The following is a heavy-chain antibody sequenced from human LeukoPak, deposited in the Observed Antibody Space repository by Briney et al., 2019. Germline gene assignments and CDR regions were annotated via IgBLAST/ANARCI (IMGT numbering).Heavy chain of an antibody. D-gene: IGHD5-24*01. CDR2: IIPILGIG. Sequence: GASVKVSCKASGDTFSSYAISWVRQAPGQGLEWMGRIIPILGIGNYAQKFQGRVTITADKSTSTANMELSSLKSEDTAVYYCARDRTLDGYNDYWGQGTLVTVSS. CDR1: GDTFSSYA. V-gene: IGHV1-69*04. J-gene: IGHJ4*02. CDR3: ARDRTLDGYNDY.